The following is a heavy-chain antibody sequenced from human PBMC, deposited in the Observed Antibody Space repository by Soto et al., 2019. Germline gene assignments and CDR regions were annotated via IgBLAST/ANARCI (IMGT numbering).Heavy chain of an antibody. CDR3: AKMIFSSSSEVVYYLDH. V-gene: IGHV3-30*18. D-gene: IGHD6-6*01. J-gene: IGHJ4*02. CDR1: GFSFSGYG. CDR2: ISYDGINK. Sequence: QVQLVESGGGVVQPGRSRRLSCEASGFSFSGYGMHWVRQAPGKGLEWVAVISYDGINKYYADSVKGRFTISRDTSKNTLYLQMDSLRAQDTAVYYCAKMIFSSSSEVVYYLDHWGQGTLVTVSS.